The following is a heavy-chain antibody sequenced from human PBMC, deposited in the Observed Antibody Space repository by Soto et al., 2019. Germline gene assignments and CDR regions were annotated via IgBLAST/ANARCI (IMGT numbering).Heavy chain of an antibody. CDR2: ISYDGSNK. J-gene: IGHJ4*02. V-gene: IGHV3-30-3*01. D-gene: IGHD3-22*01. CDR1: GFTFSSYA. CDR3: ARALCRYYYDSEPYFDH. Sequence: GGSLRLSCAASGFTFSSYAMHWVRHSPGKGLEWVAVISYDGSNKYYADSVKGRFTISRDNSKNTLYLQMNSLRAEDTAVYYCARALCRYYYDSEPYFDHWGQGTQVTVSS.